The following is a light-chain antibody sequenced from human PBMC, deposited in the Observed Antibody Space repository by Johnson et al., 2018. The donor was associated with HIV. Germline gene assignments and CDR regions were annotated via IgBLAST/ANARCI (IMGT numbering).Light chain of an antibody. Sequence: QSVLTQPPSVSVAPGQTVTISCSGSSSNIGNNYVSWYQQLPGTVPKLLIYDNNKRPSGIPDRFSGSKSGTSATLGITGLQTGAEADYYCGTWDSGLGAVYVFGPGTKVTVL. CDR3: GTWDSGLGAVYV. V-gene: IGLV1-51*01. J-gene: IGLJ1*01. CDR1: SSNIGNNY. CDR2: DNN.